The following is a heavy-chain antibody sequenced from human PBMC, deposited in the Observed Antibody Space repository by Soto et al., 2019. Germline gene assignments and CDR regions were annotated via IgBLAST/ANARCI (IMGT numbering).Heavy chain of an antibody. J-gene: IGHJ4*02. V-gene: IGHV1-69*01. CDR2: IIPIFGTA. D-gene: IGHD6-13*01. Sequence: QVQLVQSGAEVKKPGSSVKVSCKASGGTFSSYAISWVRQAPGQGLEWMGGIIPIFGTANYAQKFQGRVTITADESTSTAYMELSSMRSEDTAVYYCARILGTYSSSWYGGVDYWGQGTLVTVSS. CDR3: ARILGTYSSSWYGGVDY. CDR1: GGTFSSYA.